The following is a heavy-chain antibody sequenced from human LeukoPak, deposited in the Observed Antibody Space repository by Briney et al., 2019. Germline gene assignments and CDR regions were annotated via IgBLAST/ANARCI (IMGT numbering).Heavy chain of an antibody. CDR2: MNPNSGNT. Sequence: GASVKVSCKASGGTFTSYDINWVRQATGQGLEWMGWMNPNSGNTGYAQKFQGRVTMTRNTSISTAYMELSSLRSEDTAVYYCFLWFGELNEDAFDIWGQGTMVTVSS. V-gene: IGHV1-8*02. CDR3: FLWFGELNEDAFDI. D-gene: IGHD3-10*01. J-gene: IGHJ3*02. CDR1: GGTFTSYD.